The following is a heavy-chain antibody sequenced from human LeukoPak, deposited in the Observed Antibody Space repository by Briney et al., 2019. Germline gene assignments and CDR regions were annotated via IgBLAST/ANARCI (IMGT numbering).Heavy chain of an antibody. CDR3: ARENDFWSGSDYYYYGMDV. CDR2: INHSGST. D-gene: IGHD3-3*01. Sequence: SETLSLTCAVYGGSFSGYYWSWIRQPPGKGLEWIGEINHSGSTNYNPSLKSRVTISVDTSKNQFSLRLSSVTAADTAVYYCARENDFWSGSDYYYYGMDVWGQGTTVTVSS. J-gene: IGHJ6*02. V-gene: IGHV4-34*01. CDR1: GGSFSGYY.